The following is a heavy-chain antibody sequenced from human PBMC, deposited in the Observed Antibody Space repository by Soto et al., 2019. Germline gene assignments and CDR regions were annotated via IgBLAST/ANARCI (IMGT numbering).Heavy chain of an antibody. V-gene: IGHV4-39*01. CDR2: INYSGST. CDR3: ASLYGDYVPY. D-gene: IGHD4-17*01. J-gene: IGHJ4*02. Sequence: QLQLQESGPGLVKPSETLSLTCSVSGDSFGSSSYYWGWIRQPPGKGLEWIGSINYSGSTYYNPSLKSRVTISVDTSKNQSSLKASSVTAADTAVYYCASLYGDYVPYWGQGILVSVSS. CDR1: GDSFGSSSYY.